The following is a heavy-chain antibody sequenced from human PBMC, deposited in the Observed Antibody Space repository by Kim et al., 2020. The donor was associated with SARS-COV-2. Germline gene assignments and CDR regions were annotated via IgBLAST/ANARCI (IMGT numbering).Heavy chain of an antibody. CDR2: IYYSGST. CDR3: ARSDGYNFFPFDY. V-gene: IGHV4-61*01. D-gene: IGHD5-12*01. Sequence: SETLSLTCTVSGGSVSSGNYYWSWIRQPPGKGLEWIGYIYYSGSTNYNPSLKSRVTTSVDTSKNQFSLKLSSVTAADTAVYYCARSDGYNFFPFDYWGQGTLVTVSS. CDR1: GGSVSSGNYY. J-gene: IGHJ4*02.